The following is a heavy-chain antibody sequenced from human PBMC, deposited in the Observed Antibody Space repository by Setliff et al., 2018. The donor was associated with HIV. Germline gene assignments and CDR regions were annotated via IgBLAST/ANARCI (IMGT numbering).Heavy chain of an antibody. V-gene: IGHV4-34*01. Sequence: SETLSLTCAVYGGPFSGYYWGWIRQSPGKGLEWIGEVHHSGSTNYNPSLKSRVTISVDTSKNLFSLKLTSVTAADTAVYYCARSRDGYNWAWFDPWGQGTLVTVSS. J-gene: IGHJ5*02. CDR3: ARSRDGYNWAWFDP. D-gene: IGHD5-12*01. CDR1: GGPFSGYY. CDR2: VHHSGST.